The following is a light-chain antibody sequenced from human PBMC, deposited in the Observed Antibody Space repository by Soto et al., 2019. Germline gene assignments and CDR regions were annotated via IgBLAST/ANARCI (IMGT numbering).Light chain of an antibody. CDR2: GAS. J-gene: IGKJ1*01. Sequence: EIVLTQSPGTLSLSPGERATLSCRASQSVSSSYLAWYQQKPGQAPRLLIYGASSRATGIPDRFSGSGSGTDLTLTISRLEPEDFAVYYCQQYGSSPSTFGQVAKVDIK. CDR1: QSVSSSY. V-gene: IGKV3-20*01. CDR3: QQYGSSPST.